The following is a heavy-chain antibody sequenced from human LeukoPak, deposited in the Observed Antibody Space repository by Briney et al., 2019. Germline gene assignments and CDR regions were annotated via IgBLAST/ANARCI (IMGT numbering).Heavy chain of an antibody. CDR1: VGTFSSYA. Sequence: SVKLSCKVSVGTFSSYAISCVRQAPGHGLEWMGGIIPIFGTANYAQKFQGRVTITADESTSTAYMELSSLRSEDTAVYYCARARVVPAAMGSFGAFDIWGQGTMVTVSS. CDR3: ARARVVPAAMGSFGAFDI. CDR2: IIPIFGTA. V-gene: IGHV1-69*01. J-gene: IGHJ3*02. D-gene: IGHD2-2*01.